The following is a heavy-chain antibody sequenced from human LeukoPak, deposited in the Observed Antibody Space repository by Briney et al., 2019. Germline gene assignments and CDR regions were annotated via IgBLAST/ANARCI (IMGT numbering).Heavy chain of an antibody. J-gene: IGHJ4*02. CDR2: ISSSGGTI. CDR1: GVTFSKYE. D-gene: IGHD2-15*01. Sequence: GGSLRISCAETGVTFSKYEMNWGRQASGKRLQWISYISSSGGTIYYADAVKGRFTISRDNAKNSLFLQMNSLRVEDTAVYYCARHRYYFDFWGQGTLVTVS. CDR3: ARHRYYFDF. V-gene: IGHV3-48*03.